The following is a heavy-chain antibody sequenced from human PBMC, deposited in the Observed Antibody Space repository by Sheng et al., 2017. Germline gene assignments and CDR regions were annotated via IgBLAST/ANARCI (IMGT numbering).Heavy chain of an antibody. CDR3: ARHAGRITMIGYAFDI. V-gene: IGHV4-34*01. Sequence: QVQLQQWGAGLLKSSETLSLTCAVYGGSFSGYYWSWIRQPPGKGLEWIGEINHSGSTNYNPSLKSRVTISVDTSKNQFSLKLSSVTAADTAVYYCARHAGRITMIGYAFDIWGQGTMVTVSS. CDR1: GGSFSGYY. D-gene: IGHD3-22*01. CDR2: INHSGST. J-gene: IGHJ3*02.